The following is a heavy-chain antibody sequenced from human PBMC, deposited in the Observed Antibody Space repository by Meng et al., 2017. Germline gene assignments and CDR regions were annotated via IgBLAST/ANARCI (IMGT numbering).Heavy chain of an antibody. Sequence: QMQLQESGPGLVKPSGPPSLTCAVSGGSFSSGNWWGWVRQPPGKGLEWIGEIFHTGNTTYNPSLQSRVSLSIDKSKSQFSLKMISVTAADTAIYYCVNYCSGGKCSPNEKTQHWGQGTLVTVSS. CDR3: VNYCSGGKCSPNEKTQH. J-gene: IGHJ1*01. CDR2: IFHTGNT. CDR1: GGSFSSGNW. D-gene: IGHD2-15*01. V-gene: IGHV4-4*02.